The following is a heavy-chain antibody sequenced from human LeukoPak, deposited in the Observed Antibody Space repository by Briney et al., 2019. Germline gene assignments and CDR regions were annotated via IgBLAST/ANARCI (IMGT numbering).Heavy chain of an antibody. CDR2: FDPPYREM. CDR1: GYSLARLS. V-gene: IGHV1-24*01. J-gene: IGHJ3*02. Sequence: ASVTVSCKGSGYSLARLSMHGVRQAPAKGLEWMGGFDPPYREMIYAQRLQGKITITEDTSADTAYMHLSSLRSEDTAVYYCATNGSPMNTFGEYINLADSSDNSWGPGSAFDIWGQGTMVTVSS. CDR3: ATNGSPMNTFGEYINLADSSDNSWGPGSAFDI. D-gene: IGHD3-22*01.